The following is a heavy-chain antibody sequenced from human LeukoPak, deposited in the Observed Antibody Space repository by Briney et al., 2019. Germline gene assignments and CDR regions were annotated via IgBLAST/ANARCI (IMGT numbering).Heavy chain of an antibody. Sequence: PGGSLRLSCTASEFTFGSYLMHWVRQAPGKGLVWVSRISSDGSDTTYADSVKGRFTISRDSAKNTLYLQMNSLRVEDTAVYYCARKQVGADFDYWGQGILVTVSS. J-gene: IGHJ4*02. V-gene: IGHV3-74*01. CDR1: EFTFGSYL. CDR3: ARKQVGADFDY. CDR2: ISSDGSDT. D-gene: IGHD1-26*01.